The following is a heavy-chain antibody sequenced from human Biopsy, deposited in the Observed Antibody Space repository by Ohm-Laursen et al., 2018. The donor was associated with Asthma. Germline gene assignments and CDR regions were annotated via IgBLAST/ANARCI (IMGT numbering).Heavy chain of an antibody. V-gene: IGHV3-7*01. CDR2: IKPDGTER. CDR3: ARTFHFWSPYHAEHYQL. J-gene: IGHJ1*01. D-gene: IGHD3-3*02. Sequence: SLRLSCAASGFTFSTYWMSWVRQAPGKDLEWVANIKPDGTERYYVDSVKGRFTISRDNAKNSLYLQMNSLRAEDTAVYYCARTFHFWSPYHAEHYQLWGQGTLVTVSS. CDR1: GFTFSTYW.